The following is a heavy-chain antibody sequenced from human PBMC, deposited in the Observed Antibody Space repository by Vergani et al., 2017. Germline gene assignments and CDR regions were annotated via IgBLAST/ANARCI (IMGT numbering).Heavy chain of an antibody. J-gene: IGHJ4*02. D-gene: IGHD3-10*01. Sequence: QVQLVQSGAEVKKPGSSVKVSYKASGGTFSSYTISWVRQAPGQGLEWMGRIIPILGIANYAQKFQGRVTITADKSTSTAYMELSSLRSEDTAVYYCAREGYGSDYGYWGQGTLVTVSS. CDR2: IIPILGIA. V-gene: IGHV1-69*02. CDR3: AREGYGSDYGY. CDR1: GGTFSSYT.